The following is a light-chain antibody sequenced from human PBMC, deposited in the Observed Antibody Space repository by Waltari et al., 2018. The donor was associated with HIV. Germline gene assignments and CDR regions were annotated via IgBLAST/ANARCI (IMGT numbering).Light chain of an antibody. J-gene: IGLJ3*02. V-gene: IGLV4-69*02. CDR2: LNSDGSH. Sequence: QLVLTQSPSASASLGASVKLTCTLSSGHSSYAIAWHQQQPEKGPRYLMKLNSDGSHSKGDGIPDLFSGSSSGAERYLTISSLQSEDEAYYYCQTWGPGIQVFGGGPKLTVL. CDR3: QTWGPGIQV. CDR1: SGHSSYA.